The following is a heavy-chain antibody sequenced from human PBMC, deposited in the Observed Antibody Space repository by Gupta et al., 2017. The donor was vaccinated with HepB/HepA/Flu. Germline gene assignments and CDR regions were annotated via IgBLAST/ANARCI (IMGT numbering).Heavy chain of an antibody. CDR3: ATTHCTTTSCQTGAVY. CDR2: IVPIFGTE. Sequence: QVQLVQSGAEVKKRGSSVKVSCKAYGGTFSNYAFSWVRQAPGQGLEWMGGIVPIFGTEIYAQKFQGRLAITAAESTSTSDMELSSMRSEETAVYYCATTHCTTTSCQTGAVYWGQGTLVTVSS. J-gene: IGHJ4*02. V-gene: IGHV1-69*01. CDR1: GGTFSNYA. D-gene: IGHD2-2*01.